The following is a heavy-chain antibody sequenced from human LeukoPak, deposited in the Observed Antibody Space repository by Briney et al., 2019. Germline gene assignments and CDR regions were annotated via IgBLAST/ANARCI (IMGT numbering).Heavy chain of an antibody. J-gene: IGHJ6*02. CDR2: ISGSGGGT. V-gene: IGHV3-23*01. Sequence: PGGSLSLSCAAPGFTLSSYAMSWVRQAPGKGREWVSDISGSGGGTYYADSGKGRFTISRDNAKNSLYLQMNSLRAEDTAVYYCARDGRVSPYYAMDVWGQGTTVTVSS. CDR1: GFTLSSYA. D-gene: IGHD1-26*01. CDR3: ARDGRVSPYYAMDV.